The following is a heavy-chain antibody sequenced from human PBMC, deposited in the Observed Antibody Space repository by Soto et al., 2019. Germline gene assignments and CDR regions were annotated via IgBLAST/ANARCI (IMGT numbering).Heavy chain of an antibody. CDR1: GYSFTSYW. Sequence: GESLKISCKGSGYSFTSYWIGWVRQMPGKGLEWMGIIYPGDSDTRYSPSFQGQVTISADKSISTAYLQWSSLKASDTAMYYCARPRYYYDSSGYYSDAFDIWGQGTMVTVSS. V-gene: IGHV5-51*01. J-gene: IGHJ3*02. CDR3: ARPRYYYDSSGYYSDAFDI. D-gene: IGHD3-22*01. CDR2: IYPGDSDT.